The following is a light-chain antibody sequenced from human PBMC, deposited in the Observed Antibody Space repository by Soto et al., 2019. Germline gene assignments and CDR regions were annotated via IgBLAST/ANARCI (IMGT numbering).Light chain of an antibody. Sequence: EIVLTQSPGTLSLSPGERATLSCRASQRVSSSYLAWYQQKPGQAPRLLIYGASSRATGIPDRFSGSGSGTDFTLTISRLEPEDFAVYYCQQYGSSPATFGQGTRLEI. CDR1: QRVSSSY. V-gene: IGKV3-20*01. CDR2: GAS. J-gene: IGKJ5*01. CDR3: QQYGSSPAT.